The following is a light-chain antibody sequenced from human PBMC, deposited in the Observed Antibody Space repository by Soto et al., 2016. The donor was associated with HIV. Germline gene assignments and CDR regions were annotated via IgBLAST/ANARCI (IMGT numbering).Light chain of an antibody. Sequence: SYELPQPPSVSVAPGKTARITCGGNDIGSKSVHWYQQKPGQAPVLVVYDDDDRPSEIPERFSGSSSGNTATLTISRVEIGDEADYYCQVWDSSSDHWVFGGGTKLTVL. CDR1: DIGSKS. CDR2: DDD. J-gene: IGLJ3*02. CDR3: QVWDSSSDHWV. V-gene: IGLV3-21*03.